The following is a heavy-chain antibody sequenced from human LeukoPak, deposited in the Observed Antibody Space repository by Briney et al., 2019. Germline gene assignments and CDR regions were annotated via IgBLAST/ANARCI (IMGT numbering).Heavy chain of an antibody. CDR3: ARAIIVVVPAAMEDYYYYYMDV. Sequence: ASVKVSCKASGYTFTSYGISWVRQAPGQGLEWMGWISAYNGNTNYAQKLQGRVTMTTDTSTSTAYMELRSLRSDDTAVYYCARAIIVVVPAAMEDYYYYYMDVWGKGTTVTVSS. V-gene: IGHV1-18*01. CDR1: GYTFTSYG. J-gene: IGHJ6*03. CDR2: ISAYNGNT. D-gene: IGHD2-2*01.